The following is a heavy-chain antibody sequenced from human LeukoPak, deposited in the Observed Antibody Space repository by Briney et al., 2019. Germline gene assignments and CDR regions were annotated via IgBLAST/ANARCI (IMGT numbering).Heavy chain of an antibody. CDR2: IKQDGSER. D-gene: IGHD2-15*01. CDR1: GFTLSNYW. J-gene: IGHJ4*02. V-gene: IGHV3-7*01. Sequence: PGGSLRLSCAASGFTLSNYWMSWVRQAPGKGLEWVANIKQDGSERFYVDSVKGRFTIPRDSAQNSLYLHMNSLRAEDTAVYYCARDRCSGGRCYFDYWGQGTLVTVSS. CDR3: ARDRCSGGRCYFDY.